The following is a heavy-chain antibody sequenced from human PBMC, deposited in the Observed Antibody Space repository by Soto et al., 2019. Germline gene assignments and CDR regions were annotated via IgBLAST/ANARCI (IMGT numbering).Heavy chain of an antibody. D-gene: IGHD6-13*01. Sequence: QVQLVESGGGVVQPGRSLRLSCAASGFTFSDHGMHRVRQAPGKGLEWVTAISYEGSNKYYADSVKGRFTISRDNSKNTVYLHMNSLRVEDSAVYYCAKGWPGYSSGWFAFDIWGQGTMVTVSS. CDR3: AKGWPGYSSGWFAFDI. V-gene: IGHV3-30*18. CDR2: ISYEGSNK. J-gene: IGHJ3*02. CDR1: GFTFSDHG.